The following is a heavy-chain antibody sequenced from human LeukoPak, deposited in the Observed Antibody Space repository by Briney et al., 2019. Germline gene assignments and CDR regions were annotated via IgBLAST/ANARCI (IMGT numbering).Heavy chain of an antibody. CDR1: GFTFSYYA. V-gene: IGHV3-30*02. CDR2: IQYDWSNK. CDR3: AQASGSDNGFDI. D-gene: IGHD1-26*01. Sequence: GGSLRLSCAASGFTFSYYAMHWVRQAPGKGLEWVAFIQYDWSNKYYADSVKGRFTISRDNAQKTLFLQMNSLRTADADVYYCAQASGSDNGFDIWGQGTMVTVFS. J-gene: IGHJ3*02.